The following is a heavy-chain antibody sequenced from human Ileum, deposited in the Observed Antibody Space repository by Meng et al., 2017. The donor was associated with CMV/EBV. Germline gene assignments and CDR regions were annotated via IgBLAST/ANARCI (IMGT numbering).Heavy chain of an antibody. Sequence: SGFTFSDYYMCCIRQAPGKGLGWVSCISSSSTTNYYAHTVKGRITISTDNAKNSLYLKMNSLRAADTDVYYCARGLIGGMVSEVIQHWGQGTLVTVSS. CDR3: ARGLIGGMVSEVIQH. CDR2: ISSSSTTN. D-gene: IGHD3-10*01. V-gene: IGHV3-11*01. J-gene: IGHJ1*01. CDR1: GFTFSDYY.